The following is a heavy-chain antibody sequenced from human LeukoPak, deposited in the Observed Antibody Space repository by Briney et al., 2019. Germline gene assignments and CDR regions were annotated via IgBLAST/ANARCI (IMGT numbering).Heavy chain of an antibody. CDR2: IFYSGST. J-gene: IGHJ6*03. CDR1: GRSISSRSYY. CDR3: ARDNVQLERLYYYYMDV. V-gene: IGHV4-39*07. Sequence: MPSDTLSLTCTLSGRSISSRSYYSGWIREPPGRGLGWFGGIFYSGSTYYNRSLRSRSPISVDPSKNQFSLKLSSVTAADTAVYYCARDNVQLERLYYYYMDVWGKGTTVTVSS. D-gene: IGHD1-1*01.